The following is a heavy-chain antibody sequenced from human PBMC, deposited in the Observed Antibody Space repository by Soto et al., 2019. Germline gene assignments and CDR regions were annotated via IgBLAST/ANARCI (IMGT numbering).Heavy chain of an antibody. J-gene: IGHJ6*01. CDR1: GGSIRSYC. CDR2: ICNSGTT. CDR3: AGGGSIVVSTRRVKDV. Sequence: QVQLQESGPTLVKPSETLSLTCTVSGGSIRSYCWTWIRQPPGEGLEWIGCICNSGTTNYNPSLKVRAAISTAGLNSQFTLLPRSATVADTTFHYCAGGGSIVVSTRRVKDVWWKWTAVNVPS. D-gene: IGHD3-22*01. V-gene: IGHV4-59*03.